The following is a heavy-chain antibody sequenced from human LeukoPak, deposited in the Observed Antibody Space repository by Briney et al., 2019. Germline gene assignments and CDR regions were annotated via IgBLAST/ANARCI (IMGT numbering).Heavy chain of an antibody. CDR3: ASSAPTHYYYYMDV. D-gene: IGHD2-15*01. V-gene: IGHV4-59*01. J-gene: IGHJ6*03. Sequence: RTSETLSLTCTVSGGSINSNFWSWIRQPPGKGLEWIGYIYSSGTASYNASLKSRVTMSVDTSKNQFSLKLSSVTAADTAVYYCASSAPTHYYYYMDVWGKGTTVTVSS. CDR2: IYSSGTA. CDR1: GGSINSNF.